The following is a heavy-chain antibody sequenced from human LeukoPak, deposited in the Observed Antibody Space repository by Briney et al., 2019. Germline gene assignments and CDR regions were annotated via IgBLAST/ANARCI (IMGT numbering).Heavy chain of an antibody. V-gene: IGHV3-7*03. D-gene: IGHD3-10*01. J-gene: IGHJ4*02. CDR3: ARVKYYYGSGSDYFDY. CDR1: GFTFSSYW. Sequence: GGSLRLSCAASGFTFSSYWMSWVRQAPGKGLEWVANIEQDGSEKYYVDSVKGRFTISRDNAKNSLYLQMNSLRAEDTAVYYCARVKYYYGSGSDYFDYWGQGTLVTVSS. CDR2: IEQDGSEK.